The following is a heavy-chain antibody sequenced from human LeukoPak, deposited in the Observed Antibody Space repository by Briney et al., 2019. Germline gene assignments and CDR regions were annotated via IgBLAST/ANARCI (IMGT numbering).Heavy chain of an antibody. D-gene: IGHD6-19*01. Sequence: GGSLRLSCATSGFTFSSFWMHWVRHAPGKGRVWVSRIDSDGSSTNYADSVKGRFTISRDNAKNALYLHMNTRRAEDTCSYFCVRDRGYQSSAIWQLYFDSWGQGTLVNVSS. CDR1: GFTFSSFW. J-gene: IGHJ4*02. V-gene: IGHV3-74*01. CDR3: VRDRGYQSSAIWQLYFDS. CDR2: IDSDGSST.